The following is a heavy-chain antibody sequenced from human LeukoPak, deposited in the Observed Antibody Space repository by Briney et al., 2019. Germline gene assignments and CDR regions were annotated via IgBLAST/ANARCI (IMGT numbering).Heavy chain of an antibody. J-gene: IGHJ4*02. CDR2: VKKDASEK. Sequence: PGGSLRLSCAASGFTFSNNWMTWVRQAPGKGLEWVASVKKDASEKYYVDSVKGRFTISRDNSKNSLYLQMNSLRAEDTAVYYCAKESSGGWYFDYWGQGTLVTVSS. CDR1: GFTFSNNW. V-gene: IGHV3-7*03. D-gene: IGHD6-19*01. CDR3: AKESSGGWYFDY.